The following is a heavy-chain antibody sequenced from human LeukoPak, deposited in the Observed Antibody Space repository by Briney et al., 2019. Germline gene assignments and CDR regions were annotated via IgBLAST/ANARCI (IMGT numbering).Heavy chain of an antibody. D-gene: IGHD1-26*01. Sequence: PGGSLRLSCAASGFTFSSYAMSWVRQAPGKGLEWVSAISGSGGSTYYADSVKGRFTISRDNSNNTLYLQMNSLRAEDTAVYYCARDWSGSYYFDYWGQGTLVTVSS. CDR2: ISGSGGST. CDR3: ARDWSGSYYFDY. J-gene: IGHJ4*02. CDR1: GFTFSSYA. V-gene: IGHV3-23*01.